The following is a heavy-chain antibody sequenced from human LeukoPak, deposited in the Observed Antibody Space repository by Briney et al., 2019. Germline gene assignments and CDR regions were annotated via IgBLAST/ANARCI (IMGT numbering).Heavy chain of an antibody. V-gene: IGHV3-23*01. Sequence: GESLKISCAASGFTFSSYAMSWVRQAPGKGLEWVSAISGSGGSTYYADSVKGRFTISRDNSKNTLYLQMNSLRAEDTAVYYCAKDKTIFGVTKNPNFDYWGQGTLVTVSS. J-gene: IGHJ4*02. CDR1: GFTFSSYA. CDR3: AKDKTIFGVTKNPNFDY. CDR2: ISGSGGST. D-gene: IGHD3-3*01.